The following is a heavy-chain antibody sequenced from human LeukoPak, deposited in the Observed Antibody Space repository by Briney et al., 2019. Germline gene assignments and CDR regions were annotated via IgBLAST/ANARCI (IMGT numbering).Heavy chain of an antibody. CDR2: IYYRGST. J-gene: IGHJ3*02. V-gene: IGHV4-30-4*01. CDR3: ARVISSGYQQDAFDI. D-gene: IGHD3-22*01. Sequence: SETLSLTCTVSGGSISSGDYYWSWIRQPPGKGLEWIGYIYYRGSTYYNPSLKSRVTISVDTSKNQFSLKLSSVTAADTAVYYCARVISSGYQQDAFDIWGQGTMVTVSS. CDR1: GGSISSGDYY.